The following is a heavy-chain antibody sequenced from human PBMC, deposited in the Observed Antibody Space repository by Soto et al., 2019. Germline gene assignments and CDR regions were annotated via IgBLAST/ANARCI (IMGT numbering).Heavy chain of an antibody. CDR2: ISGSGGST. CDR1: GFTFSSYA. D-gene: IGHD6-13*01. Sequence: GGSLRLSCAASGFTFSSYAMSWVRQAPGKGLEWVSAISGSGGSTYYADSVKGRFTISRDNSKNTLYLQMNSLRAEDTAVYYCAKDGYSSSRYVPILSYWGQGTLVTVSS. V-gene: IGHV3-23*01. CDR3: AKDGYSSSRYVPILSY. J-gene: IGHJ4*02.